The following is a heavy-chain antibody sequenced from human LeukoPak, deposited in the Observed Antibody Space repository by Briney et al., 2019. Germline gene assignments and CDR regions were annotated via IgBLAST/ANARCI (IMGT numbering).Heavy chain of an antibody. CDR3: ARAGRYGGNSRYYFDY. Sequence: PGGSLRLSCAASGFTFSSYGMHWVRQAPGKGLEWVAVIWYDGSNKYYADSVKGRFTISRDNSKNTLYLQMNSLRAEDTAVYYYARAGRYGGNSRYYFDYWGQGTLVTVSS. J-gene: IGHJ4*02. CDR1: GFTFSSYG. CDR2: IWYDGSNK. D-gene: IGHD4-23*01. V-gene: IGHV3-33*01.